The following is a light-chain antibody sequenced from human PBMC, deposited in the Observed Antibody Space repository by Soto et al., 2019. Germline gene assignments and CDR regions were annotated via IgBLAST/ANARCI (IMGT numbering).Light chain of an antibody. Sequence: IQMTQSPSSLSASVGDRVTLTCQASHDIRDHLHWYQQKPGKPPKLLIYDASNLQTGVPSRFSGSGSGTDFTLTINGLQPEDFATYYCQQAASFPITFGQGTRLEIK. CDR2: DAS. V-gene: IGKV1-33*01. J-gene: IGKJ5*01. CDR1: HDIRDH. CDR3: QQAASFPIT.